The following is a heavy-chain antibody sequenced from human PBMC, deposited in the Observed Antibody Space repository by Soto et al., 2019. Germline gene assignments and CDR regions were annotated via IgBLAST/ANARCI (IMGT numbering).Heavy chain of an antibody. CDR1: GGSISSSSYY. J-gene: IGHJ4*02. Sequence: ASETLSLTCTVSGGSISSSSYYWGWIRQPPGKGLEWIGHFYYSGSTYYNPSLKSRVTISVDTSKNQFSLKLSSVTAADTAVYYCARARGIAVAGYFDYWGQGTLVTVSS. D-gene: IGHD6-19*01. CDR2: FYYSGST. CDR3: ARARGIAVAGYFDY. V-gene: IGHV4-39*07.